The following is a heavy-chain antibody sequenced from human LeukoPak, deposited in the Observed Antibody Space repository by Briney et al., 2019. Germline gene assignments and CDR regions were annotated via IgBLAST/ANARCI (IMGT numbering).Heavy chain of an antibody. CDR2: IIPILGIA. CDR3: ARGDSSSWYVLSALDMDV. D-gene: IGHD6-13*01. V-gene: IGHV1-69*02. J-gene: IGHJ6*03. Sequence: SVKVSCKASGGTFSSYTISWVRQAPGQGLEWMGRIIPILGIANYAQKFQGRVTMTRDTSTSTVYMELSSLRSEDTAVYYCARGDSSSWYVLSALDMDVWGKGTTVTVSS. CDR1: GGTFSSYT.